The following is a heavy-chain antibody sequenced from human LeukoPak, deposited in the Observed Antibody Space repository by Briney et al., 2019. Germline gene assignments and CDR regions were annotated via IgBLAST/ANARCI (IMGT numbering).Heavy chain of an antibody. CDR1: GYTFSTYY. D-gene: IGHD6-6*01. J-gene: IGHJ4*02. Sequence: ASVKVSCKASGYTFSTYYMHWVRQAPGQGLEWMGVIDPSGGSTNYARKFQGRVTMTSDTSTSTVYMELSSLRSDDTAVYFCARGHRIAARGDYFAYWGQGTLVTVSS. V-gene: IGHV1-46*01. CDR3: ARGHRIAARGDYFAY. CDR2: IDPSGGST.